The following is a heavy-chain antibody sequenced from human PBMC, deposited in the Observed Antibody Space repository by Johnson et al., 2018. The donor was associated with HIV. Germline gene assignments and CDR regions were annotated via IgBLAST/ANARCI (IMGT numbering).Heavy chain of an antibody. V-gene: IGHV3-30*04. CDR1: GFTFSSYA. CDR3: ALLRGAAGDDAFDI. D-gene: IGHD6-13*01. Sequence: QVLLVESGGGVVQSGRSLRLSCAASGFTFSSYAMHWVRQAPGKGLEWVAVISYDGSNKYYADSVKGRFTISRDNSKNTLYLQMNSLRAEDTAVYYCALLRGAAGDDAFDIWGQGTMVTVSS. CDR2: ISYDGSNK. J-gene: IGHJ3*02.